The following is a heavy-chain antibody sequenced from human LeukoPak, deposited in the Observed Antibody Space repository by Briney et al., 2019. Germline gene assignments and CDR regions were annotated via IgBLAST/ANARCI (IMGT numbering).Heavy chain of an antibody. D-gene: IGHD3-3*01. V-gene: IGHV1-69*01. CDR3: ARVPYFWSGNYYYMDV. CDR1: GGTFSSYP. J-gene: IGHJ6*03. Sequence: SVKVSCKASGGTFSSYPFTWVRQAPGQGLEWMGEITPIFGAADYAQTFQGRVTITADGSTSTAYMELSSLRSEDTAIYYCARVPYFWSGNYYYMDVWGKGTTVTVSS. CDR2: ITPIFGAA.